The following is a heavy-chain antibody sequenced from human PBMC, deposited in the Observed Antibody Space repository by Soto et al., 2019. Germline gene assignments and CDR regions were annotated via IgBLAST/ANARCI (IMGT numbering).Heavy chain of an antibody. D-gene: IGHD3-10*01. CDR3: ARDHKIIVRGVVYHYGMDV. CDR1: GGSISSGNW. Sequence: QVQLQESGPGLVRPSGTLSLTCAVSGGSISSGNWWSWVRQPPGKGLEWIGEIYHIGSTNYNPSLKRRVTLSVDRSKTRFSLKLSSVTAADTAVYYCARDHKIIVRGVVYHYGMDVWGQGTTVTVSS. J-gene: IGHJ6*02. V-gene: IGHV4-4*02. CDR2: IYHIGST.